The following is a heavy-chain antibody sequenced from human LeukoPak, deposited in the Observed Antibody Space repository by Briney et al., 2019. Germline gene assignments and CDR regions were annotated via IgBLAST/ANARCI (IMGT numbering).Heavy chain of an antibody. CDR1: GGSISSYY. D-gene: IGHD2-21*02. CDR3: ARDRGDHYFDY. CDR2: IYYSGST. Sequence: SETLSLTCTVSGGSISSYYWSWIRQPPGKGLEWIGYIYYSGSTNYNPSLKSRVTISVDTSKNQFSLKLSSVTAADTAVYYCARDRGDHYFDYWGQGTLVTVSS. V-gene: IGHV4-59*01. J-gene: IGHJ4*02.